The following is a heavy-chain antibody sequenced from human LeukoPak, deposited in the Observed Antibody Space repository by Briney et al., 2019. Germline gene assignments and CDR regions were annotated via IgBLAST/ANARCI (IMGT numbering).Heavy chain of an antibody. D-gene: IGHD6-25*01. Sequence: SGGSLTLSCAASGFTLSRYAMSWVRQTPGKWLECVSTVRDSDGRTYYADSVEGRLTISRDNSTNTLYLQMNSLRAGDTAIYYCAKSGNTETVDYWGQGTLVTVSS. CDR3: AKSGNTETVDY. J-gene: IGHJ4*02. V-gene: IGHV3-23*01. CDR2: VRDSDGRT. CDR1: GFTLSRYA.